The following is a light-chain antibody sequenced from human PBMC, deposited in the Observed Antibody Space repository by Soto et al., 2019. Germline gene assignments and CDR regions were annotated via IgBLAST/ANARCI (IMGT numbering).Light chain of an antibody. J-gene: IGKJ2*01. Sequence: DIQMTQSPSTLSASVGDTVTITCRASQSISNWLAWYQQKPGQAPKLLMLKASTLESGGPSRFSGSGSGTEVTLHISSLQPGDFSNFYCQQYDRFPYTLGQGTKLDIK. CDR2: KAS. V-gene: IGKV1-5*03. CDR3: QQYDRFPYT. CDR1: QSISNW.